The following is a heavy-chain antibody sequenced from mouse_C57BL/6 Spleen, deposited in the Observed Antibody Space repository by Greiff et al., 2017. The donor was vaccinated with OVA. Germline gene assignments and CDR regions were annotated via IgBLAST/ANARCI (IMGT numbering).Heavy chain of an antibody. V-gene: IGHV1-39*01. CDR3: ARDGSSYGYYAMDY. J-gene: IGHJ4*01. D-gene: IGHD1-1*01. Sequence: EVKLVESGPELVKPGASVKISCKASGYSFTDYNMNWVKQSNGKSLEWIGVINPNYGTTSYNQKFKGKATLTVDQSSSTAYMQLNSLTSEDSAVYYCARDGSSYGYYAMDYWGQGTSVTVSS. CDR1: GYSFTDYN. CDR2: INPNYGTT.